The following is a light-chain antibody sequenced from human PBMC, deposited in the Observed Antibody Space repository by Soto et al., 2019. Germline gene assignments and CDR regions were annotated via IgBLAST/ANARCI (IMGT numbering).Light chain of an antibody. J-gene: IGKJ4*01. CDR1: QSISSY. V-gene: IGKV1-39*01. CDR3: QQSYSTPLT. CDR2: AAS. Sequence: DIQMTQSPSSLSASVGDRVTITCRASQSISSYLNWYQQKPGKAPKLLIYAASSLQSGVPSRFRGGGSGTDFTLTTSSLQPEDFATYYCQQSYSTPLTFGGGTKVEIK.